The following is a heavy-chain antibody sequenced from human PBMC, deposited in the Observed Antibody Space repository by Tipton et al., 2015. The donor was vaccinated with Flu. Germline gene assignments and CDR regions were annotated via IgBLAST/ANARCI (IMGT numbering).Heavy chain of an antibody. V-gene: IGHV4-34*01. J-gene: IGHJ3*02. CDR1: GFTFSSYA. D-gene: IGHD3-3*01. CDR3: ARDAYDFWSGYSGRAFDI. Sequence: LRLSCAASGFTFSSYAMSWVRQAPGKGLEWVGEINHSGSTNYNPSLKSRVTISVDTSKNQFSLKLSSVTAADTAVYYCARDAYDFWSGYSGRAFDIWGQGTMVTVSS. CDR2: INHSGST.